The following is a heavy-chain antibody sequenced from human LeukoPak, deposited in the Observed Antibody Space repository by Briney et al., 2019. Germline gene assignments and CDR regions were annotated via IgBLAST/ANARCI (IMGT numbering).Heavy chain of an antibody. CDR3: ARDLVVPSYSSGWYLDFGFDY. D-gene: IGHD6-19*01. V-gene: IGHV1-2*06. CDR1: GYTFTCYY. Sequence: ASVKVSCKASGYTFTCYYMHWVRQAPGDGLEWVGRVNPNSGGTNYAQKFQGRVTMTRDTSISTAYMELSRLRSDDTAVYYCARDLVVPSYSSGWYLDFGFDYWGQGTLVTVSS. J-gene: IGHJ4*02. CDR2: VNPNSGGT.